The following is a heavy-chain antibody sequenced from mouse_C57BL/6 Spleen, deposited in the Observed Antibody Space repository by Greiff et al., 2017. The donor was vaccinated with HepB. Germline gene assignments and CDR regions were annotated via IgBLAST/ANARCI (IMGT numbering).Heavy chain of an antibody. V-gene: IGHV1-43*01. CDR3: ARGDTGY. Sequence: EVKVEESGPELVKPGASVKISCKASGYSFTGYYMHWVKQSSEKSLEWIGEINPSTGGTSYNQKFKGKATLTVDKSSSTAYMQLKSLTSEDSAVYYCARGDTGYWGQGTTLTVSS. CDR2: INPSTGGT. J-gene: IGHJ2*01. CDR1: GYSFTGYY. D-gene: IGHD1-1*01.